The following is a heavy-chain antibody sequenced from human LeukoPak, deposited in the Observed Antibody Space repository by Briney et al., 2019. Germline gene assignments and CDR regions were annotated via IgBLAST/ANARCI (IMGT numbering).Heavy chain of an antibody. D-gene: IGHD2-15*01. CDR3: ARRRGDIVVVVAASEYYFDY. Sequence: SETLSLTCAVYGGSFSGYCWSWIRQPPGKGLEWVGQINHSGSTTYNPSLKSRVTISVDTSKNQFSLKLSSVTAADTAVYYCARRRGDIVVVVAASEYYFDYWGQGTLVTVSS. CDR2: INHSGST. J-gene: IGHJ4*02. CDR1: GGSFSGYC. V-gene: IGHV4-34*01.